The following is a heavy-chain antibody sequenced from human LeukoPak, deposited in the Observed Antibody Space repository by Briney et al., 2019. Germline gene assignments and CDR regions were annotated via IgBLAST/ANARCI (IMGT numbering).Heavy chain of an antibody. Sequence: PGGSLRLSCAASGFTFSSYAMHWVRQAPGKGLEWVAVISYDGSNKYYADSVKGRFTISRDNSKNTLYLQMNSLRAEDTAVYYCARGLFRLETYYDILTGYYGGFDYWGQGTLVTVSS. CDR2: ISYDGSNK. V-gene: IGHV3-30*04. CDR1: GFTFSSYA. CDR3: ARGLFRLETYYDILTGYYGGFDY. D-gene: IGHD3-9*01. J-gene: IGHJ4*02.